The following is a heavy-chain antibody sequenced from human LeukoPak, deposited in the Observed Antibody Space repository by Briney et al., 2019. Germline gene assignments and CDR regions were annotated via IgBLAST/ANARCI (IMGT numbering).Heavy chain of an antibody. CDR3: ARRGAAAGKGINWFDP. J-gene: IGHJ5*02. Sequence: PSETLSLTCTVSGGSISSYYWSWIRQPPGKGLEWIGYIYYSGSTNYNPSLKSRVTISVDTSKNQFSLKLSSVTAADTAVYYCARRGAAAGKGINWFDPWGQGTLVTVSS. CDR2: IYYSGST. V-gene: IGHV4-59*08. CDR1: GGSISSYY. D-gene: IGHD6-13*01.